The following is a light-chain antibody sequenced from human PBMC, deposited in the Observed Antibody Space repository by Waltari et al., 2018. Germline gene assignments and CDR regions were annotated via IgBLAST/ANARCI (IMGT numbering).Light chain of an antibody. Sequence: QSALTQTATVSGSPGQSITISCTGTSRDVGNYNLVSWYQQQPGKAPKLIIYDFNKRPAGLSTRFSGSTSGHTASLTIAGLQAADEADYYCCSYAGSSISVFGGGTRLCVL. V-gene: IGLV2-23*02. CDR1: SRDVGNYNL. CDR3: CSYAGSSISV. CDR2: DFN. J-gene: IGLJ3*02.